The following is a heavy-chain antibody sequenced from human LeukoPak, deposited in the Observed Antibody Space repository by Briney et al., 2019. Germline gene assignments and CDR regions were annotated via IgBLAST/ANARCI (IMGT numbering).Heavy chain of an antibody. D-gene: IGHD4-17*01. CDR3: TRTNYGDYNWFDP. Sequence: SETLTLTCTVSGGAVSSGSYYWSWIRQPPGQGLEWIGYIHYSGSTKYNPSFKSRVTMSVDTSKNQFSLKVTSVTAADTAIYYCTRTNYGDYNWFDPWGQGTLVTVSS. CDR2: IHYSGST. V-gene: IGHV4-61*01. J-gene: IGHJ5*02. CDR1: GGAVSSGSYY.